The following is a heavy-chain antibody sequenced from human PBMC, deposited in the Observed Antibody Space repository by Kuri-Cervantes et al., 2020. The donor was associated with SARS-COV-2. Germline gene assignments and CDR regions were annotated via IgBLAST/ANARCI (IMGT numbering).Heavy chain of an antibody. D-gene: IGHD2-2*03. V-gene: IGHV4-38-2*02. CDR3: ARVGYCFGTRCVTYFDP. CDR2: IHHSGNT. J-gene: IGHJ5*02. Sequence: SETLSLTCTVSADSISTNYYWGWIRQPPGKGLEWIGIIHHSGNTHYNSSLMSRVTMSVHTFKNQFSLNLRSLTAADTAIYYCARVGYCFGTRCVTYFDPWGQGTLVTVSS. CDR1: ADSISTNYY.